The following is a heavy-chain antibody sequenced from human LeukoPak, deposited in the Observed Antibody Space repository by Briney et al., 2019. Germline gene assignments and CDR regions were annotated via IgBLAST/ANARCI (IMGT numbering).Heavy chain of an antibody. Sequence: GGSLRLSCAGSGFTFSNFGMSWVRQAPGKGLEWVSAISGNGVDAFYAASVKGRFTIYRDNSKNTLYLQMNSLRAEDTAVYYCAKAGRGYGSGSYYNPHYYFDYWGQGTLVTVSS. CDR1: GFTFSNFG. CDR2: ISGNGVDA. J-gene: IGHJ4*02. CDR3: AKAGRGYGSGSYYNPHYYFDY. D-gene: IGHD3-10*01. V-gene: IGHV3-23*01.